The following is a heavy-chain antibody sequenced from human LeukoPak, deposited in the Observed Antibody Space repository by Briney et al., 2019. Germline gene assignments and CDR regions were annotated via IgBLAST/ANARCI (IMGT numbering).Heavy chain of an antibody. CDR3: AKKSPGTYYAPPDY. CDR1: GFTVSSNY. CDR2: IYSGGST. V-gene: IGHV3-53*01. J-gene: IGHJ4*02. D-gene: IGHD3-10*01. Sequence: PGGSLRLSCAASGFTVSSNYMSWVRQAPGKGLEWVSVIYSGGSTYYADSVKGRFTISRDNSKNTLYLQMNSLRAEDTAVYYCAKKSPGTYYAPPDYWGQGTLVTVSS.